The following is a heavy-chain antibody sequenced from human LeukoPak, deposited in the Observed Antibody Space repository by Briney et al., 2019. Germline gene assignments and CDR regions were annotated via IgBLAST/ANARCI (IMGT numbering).Heavy chain of an antibody. CDR2: INQDGTEK. CDR1: GFTFSSYW. Sequence: HPVGSLRLSCAASGFTFSSYWMSWVHQAPGEGLEWVAKINQDGTEKAYVGSVRGRFTISRDNAKNSLFLQTNSLRAEDTAVYYCARGPLIAAAGTWWGQGTLVTVSS. D-gene: IGHD6-13*01. V-gene: IGHV3-7*03. J-gene: IGHJ4*02. CDR3: ARGPLIAAAGTW.